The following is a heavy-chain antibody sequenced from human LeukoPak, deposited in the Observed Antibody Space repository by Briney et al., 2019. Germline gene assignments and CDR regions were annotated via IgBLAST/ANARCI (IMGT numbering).Heavy chain of an antibody. Sequence: PSETLSLTCAVSGYSISSGYYWGWIRQPPGKGLEWIGSMYYSGITYYNPSLKSRVTISVDTSKNLFSLKLSSVTAADTAAYYCARHTLRWLPDNWGQGTLVTVSS. CDR1: GYSISSGYY. CDR2: MYYSGIT. D-gene: IGHD6-19*01. J-gene: IGHJ4*02. V-gene: IGHV4-38-2*01. CDR3: ARHTLRWLPDN.